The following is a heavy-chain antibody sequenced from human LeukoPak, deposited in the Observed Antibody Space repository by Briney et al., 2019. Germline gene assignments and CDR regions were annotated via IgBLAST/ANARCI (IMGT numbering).Heavy chain of an antibody. CDR1: GGSISSYY. CDR3: AREGSGWFDY. CDR2: IYYSGST. D-gene: IGHD6-19*01. J-gene: IGHJ4*02. Sequence: PSETLSLTCTVSGGSISSYYWSWIRQPPGKGLEWIGYIYYSGSTNYNPSLKSRVTISVETSKNEFSLKLRSVTAADTAVYYCAREGSGWFDYWGQGTLVTVSS. V-gene: IGHV4-59*01.